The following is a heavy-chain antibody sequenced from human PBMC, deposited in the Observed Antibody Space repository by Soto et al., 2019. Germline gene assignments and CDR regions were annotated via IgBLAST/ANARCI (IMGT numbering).Heavy chain of an antibody. CDR2: VYYDGHT. CDR1: GDSISSYY. D-gene: IGHD5-12*01. V-gene: IGHV4-59*01. Sequence: PSETLSLTCTVSGDSISSYYWSWIRQPPGKGLEWIGYVYYDGHTDYNPSLESRVTIAVDTSKNQFSLRLTSVTAADTAVYYCARDLFGGYCLDYWGQGALVTVSS. J-gene: IGHJ4*02. CDR3: ARDLFGGYCLDY.